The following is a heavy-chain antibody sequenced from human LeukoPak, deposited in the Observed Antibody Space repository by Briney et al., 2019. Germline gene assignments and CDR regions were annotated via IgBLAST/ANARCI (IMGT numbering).Heavy chain of an antibody. Sequence: SVKVSCKASGYTFTSYGISWVRQAPGQGLEWMGRIIPILGIANYAQKFQGRVTITADKSTSTAYMKLSSLRSEDTAVYYCARPNRQEWFNNWFDPWGQGTLVTVSS. V-gene: IGHV1-69*04. D-gene: IGHD3-3*01. CDR3: ARPNRQEWFNNWFDP. CDR2: IIPILGIA. J-gene: IGHJ5*02. CDR1: GYTFTSYG.